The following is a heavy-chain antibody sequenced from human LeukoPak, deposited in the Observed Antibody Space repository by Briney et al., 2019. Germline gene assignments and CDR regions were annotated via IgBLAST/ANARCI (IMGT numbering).Heavy chain of an antibody. CDR1: GFTFHHHW. CDR3: ARDAVTRNYFDY. V-gene: IGHV3-74*01. CDR2: INVVGCDR. D-gene: IGHD4-17*01. J-gene: IGHJ4*02. Sequence: GSLRLSCAVSGFTFHHHWMHWVRQAPGKGLVCVSGINVVGCDRRYADSVKRRFTISRDNAKNTMYLQMNSLSAEDTAVYYCARDAVTRNYFDYWGQGTLVTVSS.